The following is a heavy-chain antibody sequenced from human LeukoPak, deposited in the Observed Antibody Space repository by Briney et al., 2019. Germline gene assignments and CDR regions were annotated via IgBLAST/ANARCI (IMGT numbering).Heavy chain of an antibody. D-gene: IGHD2-2*01. CDR3: ATTVVVVPAPRRAFDI. Sequence: PSETLSLTCTVSGYSISSGYYWGWIRHPPGKGLEWIGSIYHSGSTYYNPSLKSRVTISVDTSKNQFSLKLSSVTAADTAVYYCATTVVVVPAPRRAFDIWGQGTMVTVSS. J-gene: IGHJ3*02. CDR1: GYSISSGYY. CDR2: IYHSGST. V-gene: IGHV4-38-2*02.